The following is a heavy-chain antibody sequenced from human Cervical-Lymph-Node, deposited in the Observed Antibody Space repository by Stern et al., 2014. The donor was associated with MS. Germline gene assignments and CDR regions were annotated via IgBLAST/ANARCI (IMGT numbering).Heavy chain of an antibody. V-gene: IGHV5-51*01. CDR1: GYSFTSYW. CDR2: IYPGDSDT. Sequence: EVQLVESGAEVKKPGESLKISCKGSGYSFTSYWIGWVRQMPGKGLEWMGIIYPGDSDTRYSPSFQGQVTISADKSISTAYLQWSSLKAADTAMYYCARHEATVTTFEVRRPRDGMDVWGQGTTVTVSS. D-gene: IGHD4-17*01. J-gene: IGHJ6*02. CDR3: ARHEATVTTFEVRRPRDGMDV.